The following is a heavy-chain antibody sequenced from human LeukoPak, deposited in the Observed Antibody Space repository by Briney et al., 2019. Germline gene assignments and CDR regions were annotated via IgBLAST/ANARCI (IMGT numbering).Heavy chain of an antibody. Sequence: ASVKVSCKASGYTFSNYGISWVRQAPGQGLEWMGWISAYNGNTNYIQKLQGRVSMTTDTTTNTAYMELRSLTSGDTAMYYCARDGDYYDTSRHWGQGTLVTVSS. J-gene: IGHJ4*02. V-gene: IGHV1-18*01. CDR1: GYTFSNYG. CDR3: ARDGDYYDTSRH. D-gene: IGHD3-22*01. CDR2: ISAYNGNT.